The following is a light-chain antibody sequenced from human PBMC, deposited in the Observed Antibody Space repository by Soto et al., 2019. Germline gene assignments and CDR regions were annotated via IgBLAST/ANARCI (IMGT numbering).Light chain of an antibody. CDR2: GAS. V-gene: IGKV3-15*01. CDR1: QSVSSN. CDR3: LQYNNWPQT. J-gene: IGKJ1*01. Sequence: EIVMTQSPATLSVSPGERATLSCRASQSVSSNLAWYQQKPGQAPRLLIYGASTRATGIPARFSGSGSGTEFTLTISSLQSEDFAVYYCLQYNNWPQTFDQGTKVEIK.